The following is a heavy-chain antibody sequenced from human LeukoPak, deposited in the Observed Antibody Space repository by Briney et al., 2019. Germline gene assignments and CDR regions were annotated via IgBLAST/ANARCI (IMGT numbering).Heavy chain of an antibody. CDR1: GFTFSSYT. Sequence: GGSLRLSCAASGFTFSSYTMNWVRQAPGKGLEWVSSISGTSKYICYSDSLKARFTISRDNAKNSLYLQMNSLRAEDTAVYYCAREGWFGEFVYDAFDIWGQGAMVTVSS. J-gene: IGHJ3*02. D-gene: IGHD3-10*01. CDR2: ISGTSKYI. CDR3: AREGWFGEFVYDAFDI. V-gene: IGHV3-21*01.